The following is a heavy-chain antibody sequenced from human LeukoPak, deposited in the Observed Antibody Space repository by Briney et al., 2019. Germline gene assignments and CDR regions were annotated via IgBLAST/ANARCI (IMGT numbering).Heavy chain of an antibody. Sequence: GGSLRLSCTVSGFTVSSNSMSWVRQAPGKGLEWVSFIYSDNTHYSDSVKGRFTISRDNSKNTLYLQMNSLRAEDTAVYYCARRAGAYSHPYDYWGQGTLVSVSS. CDR3: ARRAGAYSHPYDY. CDR2: IYSDNT. J-gene: IGHJ4*02. CDR1: GFTVSSNS. V-gene: IGHV3-53*01. D-gene: IGHD4/OR15-4a*01.